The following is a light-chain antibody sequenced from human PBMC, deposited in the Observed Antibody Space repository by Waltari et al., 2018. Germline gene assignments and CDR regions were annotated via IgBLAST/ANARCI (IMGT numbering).Light chain of an antibody. CDR3: ATWDNSLSEVV. Sequence: VLTPLPSVAAAPGHQATISCPGSSAHLGKYYVSWYHQFPGADPKHLISDNNKRPSEIPDRFAASKSGTSATLGNTGLRIGDEADYYCATWDNSLSEVVFGGGTKVTVL. V-gene: IGLV1-51*01. CDR1: SAHLGKYY. J-gene: IGLJ2*01. CDR2: DNN.